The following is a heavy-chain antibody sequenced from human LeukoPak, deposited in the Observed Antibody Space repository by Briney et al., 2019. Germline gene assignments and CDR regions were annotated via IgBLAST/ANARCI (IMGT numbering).Heavy chain of an antibody. J-gene: IGHJ5*02. CDR1: GYSFTTYW. CDR2: IYPDDSDT. V-gene: IGHV5-51*01. Sequence: GESLKISCETSGYSFTTYWIGWVRQMPGTGLEWVGAIYPDDSDTRYSPSFQGQVVISADRSIRTAYLQWNSLKTSDTAMYYCVRQRGSSGTINHFDPWGQGTLVAVSS. CDR3: VRQRGSSGTINHFDP. D-gene: IGHD3-10*01.